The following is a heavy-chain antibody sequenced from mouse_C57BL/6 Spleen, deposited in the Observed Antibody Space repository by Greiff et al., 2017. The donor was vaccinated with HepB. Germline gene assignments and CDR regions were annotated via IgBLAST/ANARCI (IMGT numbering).Heavy chain of an antibody. J-gene: IGHJ2*01. D-gene: IGHD4-1*01. CDR3: ARSGTSFDY. Sequence: QVQLKESGPELVKPGASVKISCKASGYAFSSSWMNWVKQRPGKGLEWIGRIYPGDGDTNYNGKFKGKATLTADKSSSTAYMQLSSLTSEDSAVYFCARSGTSFDYWGQGTTLTVSS. CDR1: GYAFSSSW. CDR2: IYPGDGDT. V-gene: IGHV1-82*01.